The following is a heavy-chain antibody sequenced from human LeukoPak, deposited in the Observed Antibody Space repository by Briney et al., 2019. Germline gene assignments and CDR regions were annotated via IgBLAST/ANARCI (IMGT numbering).Heavy chain of an antibody. CDR2: INPNSGGT. CDR3: ARVHGGYSYGNDY. V-gene: IGHV1-2*06. CDR1: GYTFTGYY. D-gene: IGHD5-18*01. Sequence: ASVKVSCKASGYTFTGYYMHWVRQAPGRGLEWMGRINPNSGGTNYAQKLQGRVTMTTDTSTSTAYMELRSLRSDDTAVYYCARVHGGYSYGNDYWGQGTLVTVFS. J-gene: IGHJ4*02.